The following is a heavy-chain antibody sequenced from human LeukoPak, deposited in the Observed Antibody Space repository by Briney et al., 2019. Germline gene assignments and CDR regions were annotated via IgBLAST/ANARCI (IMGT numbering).Heavy chain of an antibody. CDR1: GFTFSSYA. J-gene: IGHJ4*02. CDR3: ARAQRDCGGDCYSFDY. V-gene: IGHV3-23*01. D-gene: IGHD2-21*02. CDR2: ISGSGGST. Sequence: PGGSLRLSCAASGFTFSSYAMSWVRQAPGKGLEWVSAISGSGGSTYYADSVKGRFTISRDNSKNTLYLQMNSLRAEDTAVYYCARAQRDCGGDCYSFDYWGQGTLVTVSS.